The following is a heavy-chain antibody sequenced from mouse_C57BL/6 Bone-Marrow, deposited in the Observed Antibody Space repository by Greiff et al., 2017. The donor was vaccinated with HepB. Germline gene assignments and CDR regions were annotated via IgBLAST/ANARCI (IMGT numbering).Heavy chain of an antibody. V-gene: IGHV1-54*01. CDR3: ASFGYGSSYDYFDY. Sequence: QVQLKESGAELVRPGTSVKVSCKASGYAFTNYLIEWVKQRPGQGLEWIGVINPGSGGTNYNEKFKGKATLTADKSSSTAYMQLSSLTSEDSAVYFCASFGYGSSYDYFDYWGQGTTLTVSS. CDR2: INPGSGGT. J-gene: IGHJ2*01. CDR1: GYAFTNYL. D-gene: IGHD1-1*01.